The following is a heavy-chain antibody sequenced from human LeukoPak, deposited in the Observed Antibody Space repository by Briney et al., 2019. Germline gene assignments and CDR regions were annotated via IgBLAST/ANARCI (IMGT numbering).Heavy chain of an antibody. D-gene: IGHD1-26*01. CDR2: ICASGST. V-gene: IGHV4-4*07. J-gene: IGHJ5*02. CDR1: GGSISDYY. Sequence: SETLSLTCSVSGGSISDYYWNWIRQPAGKGLEWIGRICASGSTNYNPSLRSRVTISVDKSKNQFSLKLTSATAADTAVYYCARSYLGGTYYDWFDPWGQGTLVTVSS. CDR3: ARSYLGGTYYDWFDP.